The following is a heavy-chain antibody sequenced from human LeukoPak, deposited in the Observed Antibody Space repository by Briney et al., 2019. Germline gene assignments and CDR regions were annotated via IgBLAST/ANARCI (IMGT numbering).Heavy chain of an antibody. V-gene: IGHV4-4*07. CDR1: GGSISSYY. J-gene: IGHJ4*02. CDR3: ARNYDILTGYEYYFDY. Sequence: SETLSLTCTVSGGSISSYYWSWIRQPAGKGLEWIGRIYTSGSTNYNPSLKSRVTMSVDTSKNQFSLKLSSVTAADTAVYYCARNYDILTGYEYYFDYWGQGTLVTISS. D-gene: IGHD3-9*01. CDR2: IYTSGST.